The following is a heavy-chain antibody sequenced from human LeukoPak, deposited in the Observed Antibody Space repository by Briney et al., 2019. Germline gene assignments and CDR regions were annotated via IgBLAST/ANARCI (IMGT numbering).Heavy chain of an antibody. CDR3: ARDERLGGIAVAGNFDY. D-gene: IGHD6-19*01. CDR2: IYYSGST. CDR1: GGSISSSSYY. J-gene: IGHJ4*02. Sequence: SETLSLTCIVSGGSISSSSYYWGWIRQPPGKGLEWIGSIYYSGSTYYNPSLKSRVTISVDTSKNQFSLKLSSVTAADTAVYYCARDERLGGIAVAGNFDYWGQGTLVTVSS. V-gene: IGHV4-39*07.